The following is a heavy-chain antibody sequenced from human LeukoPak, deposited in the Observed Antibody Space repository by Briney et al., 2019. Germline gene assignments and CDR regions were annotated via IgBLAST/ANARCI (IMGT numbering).Heavy chain of an antibody. J-gene: IGHJ4*02. CDR3: ARHEVSSPYYYDSSGRGTDY. CDR1: GGSFSGYY. CDR2: IYYSGST. Sequence: SETLSLTCAVYGGSFSGYYWGWIRQPPGKGLEWIGSIYYSGSTYYNPSLKSRVTISVDTSKNQFSLKLSSVTAADTAVYYCARHEVSSPYYYDSSGRGTDYWGQGTLVTVSS. D-gene: IGHD3-22*01. V-gene: IGHV4-39*01.